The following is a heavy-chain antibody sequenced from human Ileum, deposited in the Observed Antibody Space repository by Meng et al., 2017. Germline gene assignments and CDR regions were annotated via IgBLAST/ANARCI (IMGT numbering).Heavy chain of an antibody. J-gene: IGHJ4*02. Sequence: GESLKISCAASGFDFSSYEMHWVRQAPGKGLEWMAITYPGDSASRYSPSFQGQVTFSVDKSNSTAYLQWSSLKASDTAMYYCARAAKPENYYDSGSSYNYWGQGTLVTVSS. CDR1: GFDFSSYE. CDR3: ARAAKPENYYDSGSSYNY. V-gene: IGHV5-51*01. D-gene: IGHD3-10*01. CDR2: TYPGDSAS.